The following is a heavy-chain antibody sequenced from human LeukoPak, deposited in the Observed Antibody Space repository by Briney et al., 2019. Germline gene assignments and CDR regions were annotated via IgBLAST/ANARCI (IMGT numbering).Heavy chain of an antibody. CDR3: AIDPNWGIHY. CDR1: GFTFSSYA. D-gene: IGHD7-27*01. J-gene: IGHJ4*02. V-gene: IGHV3-30-3*01. Sequence: TGGSLRLSCAASGFTFSSYAMHWVRQAPGKGLEWVAVISYDGSNKYYADSVKGRFTISRDNSKNTLYLQMNSLRVEDTAVYYCAIDPNWGIHYWGQGVLVTVSS. CDR2: ISYDGSNK.